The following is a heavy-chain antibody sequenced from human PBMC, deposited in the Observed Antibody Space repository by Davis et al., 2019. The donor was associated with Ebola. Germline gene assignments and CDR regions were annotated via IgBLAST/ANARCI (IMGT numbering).Heavy chain of an antibody. CDR1: GFTFDDYA. D-gene: IGHD3-22*01. V-gene: IGHV3-9*01. CDR3: ARNYDSSSAYFEI. CDR2: ISGNSGSI. Sequence: SLKISCAASGFTFDDYAMHWVRQAPGKGLEWVSGISGNSGSIGDADSVKGRFTISRDNAKNTLYLQMNSLRAEDTDVYYCARNYDSSSAYFEIWGQGTMVTVSS. J-gene: IGHJ3*02.